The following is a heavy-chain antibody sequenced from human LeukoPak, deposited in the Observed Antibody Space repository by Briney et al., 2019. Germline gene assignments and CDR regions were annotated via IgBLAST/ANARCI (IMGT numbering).Heavy chain of an antibody. D-gene: IGHD2-15*01. CDR1: GGSFSDYY. V-gene: IGHV4-34*01. CDR2: ISHRGRT. J-gene: IGHJ3*01. CDR3: ARELLVARGGFDV. Sequence: PSETLSLTCAVYGGSFSDYYWIWMRQTPGKGLEWIGEISHRGRTNYNPSLRSRITISVDTSKSQCSLKLRSVTATDAAVYYCARELLVARGGFDVWGQGTMVSVSS.